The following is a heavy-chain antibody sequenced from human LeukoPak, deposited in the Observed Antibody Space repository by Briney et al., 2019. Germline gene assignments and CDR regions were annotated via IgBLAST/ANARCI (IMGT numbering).Heavy chain of an antibody. D-gene: IGHD6-13*01. CDR3: SRGSSSWYNAAFGI. Sequence: DPSETLSLTCTVSGDSISSYYWSWIRQPPGKGLEWIGHIFSSGSTNYNPSLKSRVTMSVDTSKNQFSLKLTSVTAADTAVYYCSRGSSSWYNAAFGIWGQGTKVTVSS. CDR1: GDSISSYY. J-gene: IGHJ3*02. V-gene: IGHV4-59*01. CDR2: IFSSGST.